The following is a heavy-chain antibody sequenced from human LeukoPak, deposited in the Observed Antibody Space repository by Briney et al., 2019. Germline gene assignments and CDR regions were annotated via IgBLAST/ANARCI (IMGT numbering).Heavy chain of an antibody. Sequence: PGRSLRLSCAASGFTFDAYAMHWVRQAPGKGLEWVSGISWNSGTIGYADSVKGRFTISRDNAKNSLYLQMNSLRAEDTALYFCAVDLYSSVWYGAFDIWGQGTMVTVST. J-gene: IGHJ3*02. D-gene: IGHD6-19*01. CDR3: AVDLYSSVWYGAFDI. CDR1: GFTFDAYA. CDR2: ISWNSGTI. V-gene: IGHV3-9*01.